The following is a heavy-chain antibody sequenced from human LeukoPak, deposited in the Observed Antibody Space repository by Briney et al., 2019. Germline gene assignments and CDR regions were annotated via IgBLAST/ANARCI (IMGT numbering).Heavy chain of an antibody. J-gene: IGHJ4*02. D-gene: IGHD2-8*02. CDR2: ISSSSSYI. V-gene: IGHV3-21*01. CDR1: GFTLSSFA. Sequence: GGSLRHSCAASGFTLSSFAMSWVRQAPGKGLEWVSSISSSSSYIYYADSVKGRFTISRDNAKNPLYLQMNSLRAEDTAVYYCARSGGYFDYWGQGTLVTVSS. CDR3: ARSGGYFDY.